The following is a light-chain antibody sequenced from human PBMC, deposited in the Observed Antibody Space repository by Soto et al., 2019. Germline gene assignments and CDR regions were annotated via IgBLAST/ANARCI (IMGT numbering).Light chain of an antibody. V-gene: IGKV3-15*01. CDR3: QQYTNWPPIT. J-gene: IGKJ5*01. CDR2: GAS. Sequence: EIVMTQSPATPSVSPGERATLSCRASPSVSSNLAWYQQKPGQAPRLLIYGASTRATGIPARFSGSGSGTEFTLTISSLQSEDFAVYYCQQYTNWPPITFGQGTRLEIK. CDR1: PSVSSN.